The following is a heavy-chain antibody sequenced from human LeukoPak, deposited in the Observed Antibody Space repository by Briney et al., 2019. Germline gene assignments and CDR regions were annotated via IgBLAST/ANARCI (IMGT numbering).Heavy chain of an antibody. V-gene: IGHV4-34*01. J-gene: IGHJ4*02. CDR1: GGSFSGYY. Sequence: SETLSLTCAVYGGSFSGYYWSWIRQPPGKGLEWIGGINHSGSTNYNPSLKSRVTISVDTSKNQFSLKLSSVTAADTAVYYCARDVGLDYWGQGTLVTVSS. CDR2: INHSGST. CDR3: ARDVGLDY. D-gene: IGHD1-26*01.